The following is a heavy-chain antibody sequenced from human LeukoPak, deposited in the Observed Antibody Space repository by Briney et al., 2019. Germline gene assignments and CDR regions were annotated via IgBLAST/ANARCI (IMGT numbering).Heavy chain of an antibody. CDR2: INTNTGNP. CDR1: GYTFTSYA. J-gene: IGHJ5*02. CDR3: AREFIAAAAPNHNWFDP. V-gene: IGHV7-4-1*02. Sequence: ASVKVSCKASGYTFTSYAMDWVRQAPGQGLEWMGWINTNTGNPTYAQGFTGRFVFSLDTSVSTAYLQISSLKAEDTAVYYCAREFIAAAAPNHNWFDPWGQGTLVTVSS. D-gene: IGHD6-13*01.